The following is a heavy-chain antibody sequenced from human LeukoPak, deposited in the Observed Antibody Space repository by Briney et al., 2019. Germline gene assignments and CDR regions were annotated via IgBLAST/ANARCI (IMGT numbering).Heavy chain of an antibody. D-gene: IGHD5-12*01. CDR1: GFTFNNYN. CDR3: AREHSGYDFPGRDYYYMDV. V-gene: IGHV3-21*01. CDR2: ISSISSSYI. Sequence: PGGSLRLSCAASGFTFNNYNMNWVRQAPGRGLEWVSSISSISSSYIYYADSVKGRFTISRDNARNSLYLQMNSLRAEDTAVYYCAREHSGYDFPGRDYYYMDVWGKGTTVTVSS. J-gene: IGHJ6*03.